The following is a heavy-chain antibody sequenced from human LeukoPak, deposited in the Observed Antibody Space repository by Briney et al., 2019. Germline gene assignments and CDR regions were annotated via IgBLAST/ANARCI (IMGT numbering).Heavy chain of an antibody. D-gene: IGHD2-2*01. J-gene: IGHJ5*02. V-gene: IGHV6-1*01. Sequence: SQTLSLTCAISGDSFSSNSVTWNWIRQSPSRGLEWLGRTYYRSTWYNDYAVSVRDRITVNPDTSKNQFSLHLYSVTPEDTAVYYCARRLTQYDCFDPWGQGILVTVSS. CDR1: GDSFSSNSVT. CDR3: ARRLTQYDCFDP. CDR2: TYYRSTWYN.